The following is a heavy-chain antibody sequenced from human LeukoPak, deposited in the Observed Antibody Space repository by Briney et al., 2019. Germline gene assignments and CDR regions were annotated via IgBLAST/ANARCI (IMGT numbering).Heavy chain of an antibody. Sequence: SETLSLTCSVSGGSISSYYWSWIRQPPGKGLEWFGYIYYSGSTNYNPSLKSRVTISVDTSKNQFSLKLSSVTAADTAVYYCAREGYSSGWYVGYWGQGTLVTVSS. D-gene: IGHD6-19*01. CDR3: AREGYSSGWYVGY. J-gene: IGHJ4*02. V-gene: IGHV4-59*12. CDR1: GGSISSYY. CDR2: IYYSGST.